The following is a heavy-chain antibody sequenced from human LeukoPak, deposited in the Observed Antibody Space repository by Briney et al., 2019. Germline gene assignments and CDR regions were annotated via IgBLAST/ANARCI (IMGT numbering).Heavy chain of an antibody. CDR2: IYNTGST. D-gene: IGHD1-1*01. CDR1: GGSISSYY. Sequence: SETLSLTCTVSGGSISSYYWSWIRQPPGKGLEWIAYIYNTGSTNYNPSLKSRVTISIDTSRNQFSLKLRSVTAAHTSVYYCARQGGVSWNDPVYTWFAPWGQGTLVTVSS. V-gene: IGHV4-59*08. CDR3: ARQGGVSWNDPVYTWFAP. J-gene: IGHJ5*02.